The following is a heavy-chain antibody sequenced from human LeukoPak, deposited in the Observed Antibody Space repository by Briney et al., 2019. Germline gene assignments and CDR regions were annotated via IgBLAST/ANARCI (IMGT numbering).Heavy chain of an antibody. D-gene: IGHD3-10*01. V-gene: IGHV1-8*01. CDR3: ARGLGVRGVIIRYYYYYMDV. CDR1: GYTFTSYD. Sequence: ASVKVSCKASGYTFTSYDINWVRQATGQGLEWMGWMNPNSGNTGYAQKFQGRVTMSRNTSISTAYMELSSLRSEDTAVYYCARGLGVRGVIIRYYYYYMDVWGKGTTVTISS. J-gene: IGHJ6*03. CDR2: MNPNSGNT.